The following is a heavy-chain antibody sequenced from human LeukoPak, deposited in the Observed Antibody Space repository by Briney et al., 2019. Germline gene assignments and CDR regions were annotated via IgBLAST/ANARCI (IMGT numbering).Heavy chain of an antibody. J-gene: IGHJ3*02. CDR2: IYYSGST. D-gene: IGHD3-10*01. CDR3: AREGTYYYGSGKPKDAFDI. Sequence: SETLSLTCTVSGGSISSSSYYWGWIRQPPGKGLEWIGSIYYSGSTYYNPSLKSRVTISVDTSKNQFSLKLSSVTAADTAVYYCAREGTYYYGSGKPKDAFDIWGQGTMVTVSS. V-gene: IGHV4-39*07. CDR1: GGSISSSSYY.